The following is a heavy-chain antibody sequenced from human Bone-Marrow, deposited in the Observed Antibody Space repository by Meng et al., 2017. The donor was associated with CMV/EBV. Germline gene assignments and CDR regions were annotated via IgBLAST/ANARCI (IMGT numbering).Heavy chain of an antibody. D-gene: IGHD6-13*01. J-gene: IGHJ5*02. Sequence: ASVKVSCKASGYTFTSYYMHWVRQAPGQGLEWMGIINPSGGSTSYAQKFQGRVTITRNTSISTAYMELSSLRSEDTAVYYCARAPEGHAAAGKKGRWFDPWGQGTLVTVSS. CDR1: GYTFTSYY. CDR2: INPSGGST. V-gene: IGHV1-46*01. CDR3: ARAPEGHAAAGKKGRWFDP.